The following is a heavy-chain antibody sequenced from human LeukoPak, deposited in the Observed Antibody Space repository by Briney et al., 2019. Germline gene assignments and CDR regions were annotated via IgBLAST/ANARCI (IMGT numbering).Heavy chain of an antibody. CDR1: GYTFTSYY. CDR3: ARESRNERSSWYGSYFDY. CDR2: INPSGGST. J-gene: IGHJ4*02. Sequence: ASVKVSCKASGYTFTSYYMHWVRQAPGQGLEWMGIINPSGGSTSYAQKFQGRVTMTRDTSTSTVYMELSSLRSEDTAVYYCARESRNERSSWYGSYFDYWGQGTLVTVSS. D-gene: IGHD6-13*01. V-gene: IGHV1-46*01.